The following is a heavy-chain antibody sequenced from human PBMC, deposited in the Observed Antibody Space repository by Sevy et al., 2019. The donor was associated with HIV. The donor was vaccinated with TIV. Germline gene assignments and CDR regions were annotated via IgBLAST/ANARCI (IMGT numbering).Heavy chain of an antibody. Sequence: ASVKVSCKASGYTFTSYGISWVRQAPGQGLEWMGWISAYNGNTNYAQKLQGRVTMTTDTSTSTAYMELRSLRSDDTAVYYWARVYCGGDCYSENWFDPWGQGTLVTVSS. CDR2: ISAYNGNT. J-gene: IGHJ5*02. D-gene: IGHD2-21*02. V-gene: IGHV1-18*04. CDR3: ARVYCGGDCYSENWFDP. CDR1: GYTFTSYG.